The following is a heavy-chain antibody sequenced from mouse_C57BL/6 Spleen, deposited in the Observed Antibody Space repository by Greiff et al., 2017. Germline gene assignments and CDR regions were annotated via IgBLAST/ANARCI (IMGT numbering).Heavy chain of an antibody. V-gene: IGHV1-81*01. D-gene: IGHD1-1*01. CDR1: GYTFTSYG. J-gene: IGHJ1*03. CDR3: ARVHYYGSSYWYFDV. CDR2: IYPRSGNT. Sequence: QVQLQQSGAELARPGASVKLSCKASGYTFTSYGISWVKQRTGQGLEWIGEIYPRSGNTYYNEKFKGKATLTADKSSSTAYMELRSLTSEDSAVYFCARVHYYGSSYWYFDVWGTGTTVTVSS.